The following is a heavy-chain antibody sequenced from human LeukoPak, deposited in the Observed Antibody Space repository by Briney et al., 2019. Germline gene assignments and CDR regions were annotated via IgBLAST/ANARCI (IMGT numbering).Heavy chain of an antibody. J-gene: IGHJ3*02. CDR3: ARVSEKAFDI. V-gene: IGHV4-39*07. Sequence: SETLSLTCTVSGGSISSSSYYWGWIRQPPGKGLEWIGSIYYSGSTYYNPSLKSRVTISVDTSKNQFSLKLSSVTAADTAVYYCARVSEKAFDIWGQGTMVTVSS. CDR2: IYYSGST. CDR1: GGSISSSSYY.